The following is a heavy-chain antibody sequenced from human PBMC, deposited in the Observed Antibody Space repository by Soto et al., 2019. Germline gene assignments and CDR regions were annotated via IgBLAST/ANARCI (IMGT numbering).Heavy chain of an antibody. Sequence: QVQLVQSGAEVKKPGSSVKVSCKASGGTFSSYAISWVRQAPGQGLEWMGGIIPLFGTANYAQKFQGRVTITADESTSTAYMELSSLRSEDTAVYYCARSLIPVVRGVGWFDPWGQGTLVTVSS. CDR3: ARSLIPVVRGVGWFDP. D-gene: IGHD3-10*01. CDR2: IIPLFGTA. V-gene: IGHV1-69*12. J-gene: IGHJ5*02. CDR1: GGTFSSYA.